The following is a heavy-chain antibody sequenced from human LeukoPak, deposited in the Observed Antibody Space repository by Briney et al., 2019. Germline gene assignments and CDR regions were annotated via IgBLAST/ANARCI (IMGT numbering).Heavy chain of an antibody. Sequence: SETLSLTCAVSGGSISSGGYSWSWIRQPPGKGLEWIGYIYHSGSTYYNPSLKSRVTISVDTSKNQFSLKLSSVTAADTAVHCCARNFLRRNWDWLDPWGQGTLVTVSS. J-gene: IGHJ5*02. CDR3: ARNFLRRNWDWLDP. CDR1: GGSISSGGYS. CDR2: IYHSGST. V-gene: IGHV4-30-2*01. D-gene: IGHD5-12*01.